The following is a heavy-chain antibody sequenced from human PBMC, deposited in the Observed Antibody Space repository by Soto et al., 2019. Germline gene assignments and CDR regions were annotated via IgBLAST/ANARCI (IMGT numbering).Heavy chain of an antibody. CDR1: GFTFSRYA. J-gene: IGHJ1*01. D-gene: IGHD1-1*01. CDR2: ISGSGGST. V-gene: IGHV3-23*01. Sequence: GGSLRLSCAASGFTFSRYAMSWVRQAPGKGLEWVSAISGSGGSTYYADSVKGRFTISRDNSKNTLYLQMNSLRAEDTAVYYCAKDVSPVHPTEYFQHWGQGTLVTVSS. CDR3: AKDVSPVHPTEYFQH.